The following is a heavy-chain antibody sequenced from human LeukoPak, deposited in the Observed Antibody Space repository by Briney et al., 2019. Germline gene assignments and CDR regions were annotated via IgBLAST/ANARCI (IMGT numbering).Heavy chain of an antibody. V-gene: IGHV3-48*01. Sequence: GGSLRLSCAASGFTFSTYNMDWVREAPGKGLEWISYISTSSATIYYADSVKGRFTISRDNAKNSLYLQMNSLRAEDTAVFYCARDTAGMDVWGQGTTVTVSS. CDR3: ARDTAGMDV. D-gene: IGHD5-18*01. CDR2: ISTSSATI. CDR1: GFTFSTYN. J-gene: IGHJ6*02.